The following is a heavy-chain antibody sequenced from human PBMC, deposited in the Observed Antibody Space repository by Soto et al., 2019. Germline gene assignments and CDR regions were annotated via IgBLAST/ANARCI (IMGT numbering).Heavy chain of an antibody. J-gene: IGHJ4*02. CDR1: GYTFTSYG. V-gene: IGHV1-18*01. CDR3: ARDWGGDHAY. Sequence: QVQLVQSGGEVKQPGASVKVSCKTSGYTFTSYGISWVRQAPGQGLEWMGWISGYNGDTKYVQKFQGRVTLTTDTSTNTAYMEVRSLRSDDTAVYYSARDWGGDHAYWGQGTLVTVSS. CDR2: ISGYNGDT. D-gene: IGHD2-21*02.